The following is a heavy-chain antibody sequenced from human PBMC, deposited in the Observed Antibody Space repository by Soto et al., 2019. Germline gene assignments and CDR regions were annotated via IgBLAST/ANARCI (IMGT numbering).Heavy chain of an antibody. J-gene: IGHJ5*02. D-gene: IGHD3-16*02. V-gene: IGHV4-34*01. CDR3: ARGAMITFGGVIVRRGVNWFDP. Sequence: SETLSLTCAVYGGSFGGYYWSWIGQRPGKGLEWIGEINHSGSTNYNPSLKSRVTISVDTSKNQFSLKLSSVTAADTAVYYCARGAMITFGGVIVRRGVNWFDPWGQGTLVTVSS. CDR1: GGSFGGYY. CDR2: INHSGST.